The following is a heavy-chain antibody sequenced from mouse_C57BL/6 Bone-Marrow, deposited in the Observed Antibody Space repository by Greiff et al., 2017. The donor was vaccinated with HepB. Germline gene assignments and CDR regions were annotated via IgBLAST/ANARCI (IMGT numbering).Heavy chain of an antibody. CDR2: IDPSDSYT. J-gene: IGHJ2*01. CDR3: ARMGEDYFDY. V-gene: IGHV1-59*01. CDR1: GYTFTSYW. D-gene: IGHD2-3*01. Sequence: QVQLQQPGAELVRPGTSVKLSCKASGYTFTSYWMHWVKQRPGQGLEWIGVIDPSDSYTNYNQKFKGKATLTVDTSSSTAYMQLSSLTSEDSAVYYCARMGEDYFDYWGRGTTLTVSS.